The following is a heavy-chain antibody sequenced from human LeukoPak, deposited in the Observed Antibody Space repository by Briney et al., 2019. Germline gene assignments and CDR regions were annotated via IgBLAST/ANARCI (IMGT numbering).Heavy chain of an antibody. Sequence: SRRLSCAASGFTVSSYVMDWVGQAPGKVLEWVAFIRDDGSNKYYADSVKGRFTIFKDNSKNPLYLQMNSLRAEDTAVYYCAKDLGITYWGQGTLVTVSS. V-gene: IGHV3-30*02. CDR2: IRDDGSNK. D-gene: IGHD1-14*01. J-gene: IGHJ4*02. CDR3: AKDLGITY. CDR1: GFTVSSYV.